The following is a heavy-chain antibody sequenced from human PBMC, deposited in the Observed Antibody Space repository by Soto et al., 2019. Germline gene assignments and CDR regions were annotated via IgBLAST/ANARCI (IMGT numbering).Heavy chain of an antibody. V-gene: IGHV1-2*04. Sequence: ASVKVSCKASGYTFTGYYMHWVRQAPGQGLEWMGWINPNSGGTNYAQKFQGWVTMTRDTSISTAYMELSRLRSDDTAVYYCARDHWYYDSSGYYSHYYYGMDVWGQGTTVTVSS. CDR2: INPNSGGT. CDR3: ARDHWYYDSSGYYSHYYYGMDV. CDR1: GYTFTGYY. J-gene: IGHJ6*02. D-gene: IGHD3-22*01.